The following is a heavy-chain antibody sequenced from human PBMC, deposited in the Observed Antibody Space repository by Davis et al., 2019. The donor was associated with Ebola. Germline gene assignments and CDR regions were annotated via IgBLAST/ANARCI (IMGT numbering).Heavy chain of an antibody. D-gene: IGHD1-26*01. CDR3: ARDEWERSGNAFAI. Sequence: PSETLSLTCAVYGGSFSGYSWSWIRQPPGKGLEWIGYIYYSGSTNYNPSLKSRVTISVDTSKNQFSLKLSSVTAADTAVYYCARDEWERSGNAFAIWGQGTMVTVSS. J-gene: IGHJ3*02. CDR1: GGSFSGYS. V-gene: IGHV4-59*01. CDR2: IYYSGST.